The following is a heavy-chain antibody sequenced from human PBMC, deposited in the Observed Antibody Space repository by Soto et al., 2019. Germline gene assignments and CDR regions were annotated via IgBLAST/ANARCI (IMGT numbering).Heavy chain of an antibody. CDR3: ARDRYGYSGYDPFDY. CDR2: IIPIFGTA. CDR1: GGTFSSYA. J-gene: IGHJ4*02. Sequence: ASVKVSCKASGGTFSSYAISWVRQAPGQGLEWMGGIIPIFGTANYAQKFQGRVTITADESTSTAYMELSSLRSEDTAVYYCARDRYGYSGYDPFDYWGQGTLVTVSS. V-gene: IGHV1-69*13. D-gene: IGHD5-12*01.